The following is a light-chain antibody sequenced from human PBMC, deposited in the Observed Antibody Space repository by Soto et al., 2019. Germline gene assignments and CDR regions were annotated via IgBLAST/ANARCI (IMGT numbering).Light chain of an antibody. Sequence: QSALTQPASVSGSPGQSITIFCTGTSSDIGAYNYVSWYQQHPGEAPKLMLYDVNDRPSGVSDRFSGSKSGNTASLTISGLQAEDEADYYCSSYTSSTTPYVIFGGGTKLTVL. V-gene: IGLV2-14*01. J-gene: IGLJ2*01. CDR1: SSDIGAYNY. CDR2: DVN. CDR3: SSYTSSTTPYVI.